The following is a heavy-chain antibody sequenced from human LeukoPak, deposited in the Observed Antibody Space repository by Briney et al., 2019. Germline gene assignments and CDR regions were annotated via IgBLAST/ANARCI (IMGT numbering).Heavy chain of an antibody. V-gene: IGHV4-4*07. D-gene: IGHD3-3*01. Sequence: PSETLSLTCTVSGGSISSYYWSWIRQPAGKGLEWIGRIYTSVSTNYNPSLKSRVTMSVDTSKNQFSLKLSSVTAADTAVYYCARERVNYDFWSGVPDFDPWGQGTLVTVSS. J-gene: IGHJ5*02. CDR2: IYTSVST. CDR3: ARERVNYDFWSGVPDFDP. CDR1: GGSISSYY.